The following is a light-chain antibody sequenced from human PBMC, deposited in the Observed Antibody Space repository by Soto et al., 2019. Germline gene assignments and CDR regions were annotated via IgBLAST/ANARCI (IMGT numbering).Light chain of an antibody. V-gene: IGLV2-8*01. Sequence: QSVLTQSPSASGSPGQSVTISCTGTSSDVGGYNYVSWYQQHPGKAPKLMIFEVNKRPSGVPDRFSGSKSGNTASLTVSGLQAEDEADYYCSSYGGSINLVFGGGTKLTVL. CDR2: EVN. J-gene: IGLJ2*01. CDR3: SSYGGSINLV. CDR1: SSDVGGYNY.